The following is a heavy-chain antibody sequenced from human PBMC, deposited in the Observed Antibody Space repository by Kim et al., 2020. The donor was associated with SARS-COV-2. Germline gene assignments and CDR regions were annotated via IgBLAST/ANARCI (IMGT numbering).Heavy chain of an antibody. CDR1: GYTFTGYY. CDR3: ARDLYSSSPPFYYYYGMDV. V-gene: IGHV1-2*02. J-gene: IGHJ6*02. CDR2: INPNNGGT. D-gene: IGHD6-13*01. Sequence: ASVKVSCKASGYTFTGYYMHWVRQAPGQGLEWMGWINPNNGGTNYAQKFQGRVTMTGDTSISTAYMELSRLRSEDTAVYYCARDLYSSSPPFYYYYGMDVWGQGTTVTVSS.